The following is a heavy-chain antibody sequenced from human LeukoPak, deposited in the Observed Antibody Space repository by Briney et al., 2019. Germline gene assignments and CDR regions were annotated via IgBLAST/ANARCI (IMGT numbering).Heavy chain of an antibody. CDR2: IYSSGST. Sequence: SETLSLTCTVSGGSISSYYWTWIRQPAGKGLEWIGRIYSSGSTNHDPSLKSRVSMSVDTSRNQFSLKLSSVTAADTAVYYCAREQGYDSSGYDYWGQGSLVTVSS. CDR3: AREQGYDSSGYDY. V-gene: IGHV4-4*07. J-gene: IGHJ4*02. CDR1: GGSISSYY. D-gene: IGHD3-22*01.